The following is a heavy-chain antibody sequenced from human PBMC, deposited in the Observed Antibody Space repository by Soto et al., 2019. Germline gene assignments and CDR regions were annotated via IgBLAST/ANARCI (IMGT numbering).Heavy chain of an antibody. CDR2: ISGSGGST. V-gene: IGHV3-23*01. CDR3: EKDRGWGGWELVDY. CDR1: GFTFSSYA. J-gene: IGHJ4*02. Sequence: QPGGSLRLSCAASGFTFSSYAMSWVLQAPGKGLEWVSAISGSGGSTYYADSVKGRFTISRDNSKNTLYLQMNSLRAEDTAVYYCEKDRGWGGWELVDYWGQETLVTVYS. D-gene: IGHD6-19*01.